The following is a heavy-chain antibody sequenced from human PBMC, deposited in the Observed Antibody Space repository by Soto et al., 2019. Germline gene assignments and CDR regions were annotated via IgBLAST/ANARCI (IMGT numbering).Heavy chain of an antibody. Sequence: QVQLQESGPGLVKPSQTLSLTCTVSGGSISSGGYYWSWIRQHPGKGLEWIGYIYYSGSTYYNPSLKRRVYISVETSKNQFSLKLSSVTAADTAVYYCARELRFLEWFDGMDVWGQGTTVTVSS. V-gene: IGHV4-31*03. J-gene: IGHJ6*02. CDR2: IYYSGST. CDR1: GGSISSGGYY. CDR3: ARELRFLEWFDGMDV. D-gene: IGHD3-3*01.